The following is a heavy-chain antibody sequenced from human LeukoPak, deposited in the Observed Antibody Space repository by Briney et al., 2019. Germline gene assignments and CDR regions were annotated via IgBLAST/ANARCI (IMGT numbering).Heavy chain of an antibody. V-gene: IGHV4-34*01. CDR1: GGSFSGYY. J-gene: IGHJ4*02. Sequence: PSETLSLTCAVHGGSFSGYYWNWIRQPPGKGLEWIGEINHSGRTNYNPPLKSRVTISGDTSKNQFSLRLRSVTAADTAVYYCARGVSLDYWGQGTLVTVSS. CDR2: INHSGRT. CDR3: ARGVSLDY.